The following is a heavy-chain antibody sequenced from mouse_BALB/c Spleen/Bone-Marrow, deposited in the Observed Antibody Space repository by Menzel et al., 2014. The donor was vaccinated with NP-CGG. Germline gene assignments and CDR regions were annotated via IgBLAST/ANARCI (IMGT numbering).Heavy chain of an antibody. CDR1: GFTFSNYD. Sequence: EVMLVESGGDLVKPGGSLKLSCAASGFTFSNYDMSRGRQTPEKRLEWVATISSGGYYSYYPDSVKGRFTISRDNAKNTLYLQMSSLRSEDTAMYYCATGDYGAWFACWGQGTLVTVSA. J-gene: IGHJ3*01. V-gene: IGHV5-9-1*01. D-gene: IGHD2-4*01. CDR3: ATGDYGAWFAC. CDR2: ISSGGYYS.